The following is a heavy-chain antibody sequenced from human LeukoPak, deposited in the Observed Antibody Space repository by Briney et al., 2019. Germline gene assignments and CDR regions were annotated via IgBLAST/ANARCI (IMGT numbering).Heavy chain of an antibody. CDR2: ISSSSSYI. D-gene: IGHD6-19*01. J-gene: IGHJ3*02. CDR1: GFTFSSYS. V-gene: IGHV3-21*01. CDR3: ARVSYIAVAGTNAFDS. Sequence: PGGSLRLSCAASGFTFSSYSMNWVRQAPGKGLEWVSSISSSSSYIYYADSVKGRFTISRDNAKNSLYLQMNSLRAEDTAVYYCARVSYIAVAGTNAFDSWGQGTMATVSS.